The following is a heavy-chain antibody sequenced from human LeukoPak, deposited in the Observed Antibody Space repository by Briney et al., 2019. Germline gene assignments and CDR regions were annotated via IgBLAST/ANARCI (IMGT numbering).Heavy chain of an antibody. J-gene: IGHJ4*02. CDR1: GFTFSSYS. V-gene: IGHV3-21*01. CDR2: IGGGSSYI. Sequence: PGGSPRLSCAASGFTFSSYSMNWVRQAPGKGLEWVSSIGGGSSYIYYADSVKGRFTISRDNAENSLYLQINSLRAEDTAVYYCATSDSSDFSGLDYWGQGTLVTVSS. CDR3: ATSDSSDFSGLDY. D-gene: IGHD3-22*01.